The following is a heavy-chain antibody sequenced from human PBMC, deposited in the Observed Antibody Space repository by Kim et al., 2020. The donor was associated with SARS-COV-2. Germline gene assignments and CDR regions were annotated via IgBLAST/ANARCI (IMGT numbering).Heavy chain of an antibody. Sequence: GGSLRLSCAASGFTFSSYSMNWVRQAPGKGLEWVSSISSSSSYIYYADSVKGRFTISRDNAKNSLYLQMNSLRAEDTAVYYCARGKAAAGTKGGWFDPWGQGTLVTVSS. D-gene: IGHD6-13*01. CDR2: ISSSSSYI. J-gene: IGHJ5*02. V-gene: IGHV3-21*01. CDR3: ARGKAAAGTKGGWFDP. CDR1: GFTFSSYS.